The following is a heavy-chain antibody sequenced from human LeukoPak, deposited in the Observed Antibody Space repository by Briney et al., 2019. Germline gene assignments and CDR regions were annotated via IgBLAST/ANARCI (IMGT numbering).Heavy chain of an antibody. V-gene: IGHV3-9*01. CDR3: AKAPYYDFNYSMDV. D-gene: IGHD3-3*01. J-gene: IGHJ6*02. CDR1: GLRFDAHA. CDR2: ISYNSGGV. Sequence: GGSLRLSCAASGLRFDAHAMHWVRQAPAKGLEWVSGISYNSGGVGYADSVRGRFIVSRDNARNLLYLQMNSLRAEDTALYFCAKAPYYDFNYSMDVWGQGTTVIVSS.